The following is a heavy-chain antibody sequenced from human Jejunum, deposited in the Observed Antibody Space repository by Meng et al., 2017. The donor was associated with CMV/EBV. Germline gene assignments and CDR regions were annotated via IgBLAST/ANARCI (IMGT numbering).Heavy chain of an antibody. J-gene: IGHJ1*01. D-gene: IGHD6-6*01. CDR3: ASNSGADSASSLNSHL. Sequence: FNAYYMHWVRRAPGQGLEWLGWINPNTGDTNLAEKFQGRVTMTRDTSITTAYMEMTRLTSDDTAIYFCASNSGADSASSLNSHLWGQGTQVTVSS. V-gene: IGHV1-2*02. CDR2: INPNTGDT. CDR1: FNAYY.